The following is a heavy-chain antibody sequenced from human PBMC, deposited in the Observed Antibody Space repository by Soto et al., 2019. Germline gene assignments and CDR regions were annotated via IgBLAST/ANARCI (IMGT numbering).Heavy chain of an antibody. CDR2: LYVSSAA. CDR1: GFTVSGNF. V-gene: IGHV3-66*01. D-gene: IGHD3-22*01. J-gene: IGHJ4*02. Sequence: GGSLRLSCAASGFTVSGNFMSWVRQAPGKGLEWVSILYVSSAAYYADSVKGRFTISRDNSKNILYLQMNDLRAEDTAVYYCARERDTSGYVLKYWGQGTLVTVSS. CDR3: ARERDTSGYVLKY.